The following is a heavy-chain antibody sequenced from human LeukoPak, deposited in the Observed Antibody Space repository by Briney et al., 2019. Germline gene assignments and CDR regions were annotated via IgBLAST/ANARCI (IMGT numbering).Heavy chain of an antibody. Sequence: PSETLSLTCAVHNGSFSGYYWTWIRQAPGKGLEWIGEINNSGVTYYNPSLESRVTISRATSKIQFSLQLKSVTAADTAVYYCARGGTTHYYGSGTSPWGQGTLVVVSS. J-gene: IGHJ5*02. CDR1: NGSFSGYY. D-gene: IGHD3-10*01. CDR2: INNSGVT. V-gene: IGHV4-34*01. CDR3: ARGGTTHYYGSGTSP.